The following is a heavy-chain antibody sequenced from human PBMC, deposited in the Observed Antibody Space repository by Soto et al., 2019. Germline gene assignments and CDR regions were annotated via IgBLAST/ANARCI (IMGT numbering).Heavy chain of an antibody. CDR1: VGTFSSYT. J-gene: IGHJ6*02. CDR3: ARDGIYSYYYYGMDV. CDR2: IIPILGIA. D-gene: IGHD3-3*01. Sequence: QVQLVQSGAEVKKPGSSVKVSCKASVGTFSSYTISWVRQAPGQGLEWMGRIIPILGIANYAQKFQGRVTITADKSTSTAYMELSSLRSEDTAVYYCARDGIYSYYYYGMDVWGQGTTVTVSS. V-gene: IGHV1-69*02.